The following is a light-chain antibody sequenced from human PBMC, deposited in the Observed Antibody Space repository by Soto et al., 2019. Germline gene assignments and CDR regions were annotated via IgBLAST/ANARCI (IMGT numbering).Light chain of an antibody. J-gene: IGKJ5*01. CDR2: GAS. V-gene: IGKV1-9*01. Sequence: DLQMTQSPSTLSASVGDIVTITCRASQGTSSYLAWFQQKPGRAPKLLIYGASTLQSGVPARFSGSGSGTDFTLTISNLQPEDFATYYCQQLNAYPLTFGQGTRLEIK. CDR1: QGTSSY. CDR3: QQLNAYPLT.